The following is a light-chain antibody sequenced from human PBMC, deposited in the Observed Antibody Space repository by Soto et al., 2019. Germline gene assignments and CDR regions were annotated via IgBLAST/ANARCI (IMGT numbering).Light chain of an antibody. CDR3: QQAASFPIT. J-gene: IGKJ5*01. V-gene: IGKV1-12*01. Sequence: DIKMTQSPSYVSSSVGDRVTITCRASQGIKNWLAWYQQKPGKAPNLLIYTGSSLQSGVPSRFSGSGSGTDFTLTINSLQPEDFATYYCQQAASFPITFGQGTRLE. CDR2: TGS. CDR1: QGIKNW.